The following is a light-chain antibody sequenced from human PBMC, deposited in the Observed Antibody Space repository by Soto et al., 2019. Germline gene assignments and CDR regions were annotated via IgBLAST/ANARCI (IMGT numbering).Light chain of an antibody. CDR2: AAS. Sequence: AIRMTQSPSSFSASTGDRVTITCRTSQGISSYLAWYQQKPGKAPKLPIYAASTVQSGVPSRFSGSGSGTDFTLTISCLQSEDFATYYCQQYYSYPSTFGQGTKLEIK. V-gene: IGKV1-8*01. CDR3: QQYYSYPST. CDR1: QGISSY. J-gene: IGKJ2*01.